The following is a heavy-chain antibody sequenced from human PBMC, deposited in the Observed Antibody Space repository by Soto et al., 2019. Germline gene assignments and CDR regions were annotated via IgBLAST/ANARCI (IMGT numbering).Heavy chain of an antibody. Sequence: EVQLLESGGGLVQPGGSLRLACAASGLTFSRYTMGWVRQAPGKGLEWVSAIIASGVITYYADSVKGRFTISRDNSNNTVYLQMNSLRAEDTSVYYCAKDLRGPEAGTWYFDLGGRGTLVTVSS. V-gene: IGHV3-23*01. D-gene: IGHD6-13*01. CDR2: IIASGVIT. CDR1: GLTFSRYT. CDR3: AKDLRGPEAGTWYFDL. J-gene: IGHJ2*01.